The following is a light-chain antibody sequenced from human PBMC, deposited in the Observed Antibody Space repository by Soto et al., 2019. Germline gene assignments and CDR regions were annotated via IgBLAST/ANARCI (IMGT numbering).Light chain of an antibody. CDR2: GAS. J-gene: IGKJ2*01. CDR3: QQYGSSALYT. V-gene: IGKV3-20*01. CDR1: QSVSSSY. Sequence: EIVLTQSPGTLSLSPGERATLSCRASQSVSSSYLAWYQQKPGQAPRLLIYGASGRATCIPDRFSGSGSGTDFTLTISRLEPEDFAVYYCQQYGSSALYTFGQGTKLEIK.